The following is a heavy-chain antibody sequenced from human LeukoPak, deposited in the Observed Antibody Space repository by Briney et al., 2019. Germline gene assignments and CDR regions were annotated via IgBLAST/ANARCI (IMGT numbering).Heavy chain of an antibody. D-gene: IGHD6-6*01. Sequence: GGSLRLSCAASGFTFSNAWMSWVRQAPGKGLEWVGRIKSKTDGGTTDYAAPVKGRFTISRDDSKNTLYLQMNSLKTEDTAVYYCTTWGYIAAVGWFDPWGQGTLVTVSS. CDR2: IKSKTDGGTT. V-gene: IGHV3-15*01. J-gene: IGHJ5*02. CDR1: GFTFSNAW. CDR3: TTWGYIAAVGWFDP.